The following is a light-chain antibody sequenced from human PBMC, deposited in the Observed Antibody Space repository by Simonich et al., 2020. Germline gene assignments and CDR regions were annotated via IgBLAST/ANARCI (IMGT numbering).Light chain of an antibody. CDR3: QQYDNLPIT. V-gene: IGKV1-33*01. J-gene: IGKJ5*01. CDR1: KDISNY. CDR2: DAS. Sequence: DIQMTQSPSSLSASVGEKVTITSQERKDISNYLNWYQQKPGKAPKLLFYDASNLETGVPSRFSGSGSGTDFTFTISSLQPEDIATYYCQQYDNLPITFGQGTRLEIK.